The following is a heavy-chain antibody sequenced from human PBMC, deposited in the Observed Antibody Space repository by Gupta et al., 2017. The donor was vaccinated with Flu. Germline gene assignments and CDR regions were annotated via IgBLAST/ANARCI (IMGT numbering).Heavy chain of an antibody. CDR2: ISSSGSTI. CDR3: ARSVYDILTGYYNALDY. D-gene: IGHD3-9*01. V-gene: IGHV3-48*03. Sequence: EVQLVESGGGLVQPGGSLRLSCAASGFTFRSYEMNWVRQAPGKGLEWVSYISSSGSTIYYADSVKGRFTISRDNAKNSLYLQMNSLRAEDTAVYYCARSVYDILTGYYNALDYWGQGTLVTVSS. J-gene: IGHJ4*02. CDR1: GFTFRSYE.